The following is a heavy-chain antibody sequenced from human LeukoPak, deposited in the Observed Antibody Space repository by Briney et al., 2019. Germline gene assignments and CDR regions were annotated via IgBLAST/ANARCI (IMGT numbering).Heavy chain of an antibody. J-gene: IGHJ4*02. CDR3: AKDVGGYCGGDCYLDPYYFDY. V-gene: IGHV3-30*18. D-gene: IGHD2-21*02. Sequence: GGSLRLSCAASGFTFSSYGMHWVRRAPGKGLEWVAVISYDGSNKYYADSVKGRFTISRDNSKNTLYLQMNSLRAEDTAVYYCAKDVGGYCGGDCYLDPYYFDYWGQGTLVTVSS. CDR2: ISYDGSNK. CDR1: GFTFSSYG.